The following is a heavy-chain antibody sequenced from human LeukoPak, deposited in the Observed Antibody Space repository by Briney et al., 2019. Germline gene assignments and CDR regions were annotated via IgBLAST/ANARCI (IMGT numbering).Heavy chain of an antibody. CDR2: IYYSGST. CDR1: GGSISGYY. J-gene: IGHJ6*02. D-gene: IGHD3-10*01. CDR3: AREGNYGSGRSMDV. V-gene: IGHV4-59*01. Sequence: PSETLSLTCTVSGGSISGYYWGWIRQPPGKRLEWIGYIYYSGSTNYNPSLRSRLTMSADTSKNQLSLTVSSVTAADTAVYYCAREGNYGSGRSMDVWGQGTTVTVSS.